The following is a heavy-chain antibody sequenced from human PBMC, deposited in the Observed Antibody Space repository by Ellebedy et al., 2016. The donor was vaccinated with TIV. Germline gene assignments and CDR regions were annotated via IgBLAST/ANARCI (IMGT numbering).Heavy chain of an antibody. CDR2: IIPILGIA. CDR1: GGTFSSYA. J-gene: IGHJ6*02. D-gene: IGHD6-13*01. Sequence: AASVKVSCKASGGTFSSYAISWVRQAPGQGLEWMGRIIPILGIANYAQKFQGRVTITADKSTSTAYMGLSRLRSEDTAVYYFARDRDSSSWYFGGYYYYGMDVWGQGTTVTVSS. CDR3: ARDRDSSSWYFGGYYYYGMDV. V-gene: IGHV1-69*04.